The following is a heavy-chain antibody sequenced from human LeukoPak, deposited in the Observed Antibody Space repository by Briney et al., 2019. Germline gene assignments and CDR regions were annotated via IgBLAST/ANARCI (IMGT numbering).Heavy chain of an antibody. J-gene: IGHJ5*02. CDR3: ARHYSSSWYPSEMNWFDP. D-gene: IGHD6-13*01. CDR1: GGSISSYY. Sequence: SETLSLTCTVSGGSISSYYWSWIRQPPGKGLEWIGYIYYSESTNYNPSLKSRVTISVDTSKNQFSLKLSSVTAADTAVYYCARHYSSSWYPSEMNWFDPWGQGTLVTVSS. CDR2: IYYSEST. V-gene: IGHV4-59*08.